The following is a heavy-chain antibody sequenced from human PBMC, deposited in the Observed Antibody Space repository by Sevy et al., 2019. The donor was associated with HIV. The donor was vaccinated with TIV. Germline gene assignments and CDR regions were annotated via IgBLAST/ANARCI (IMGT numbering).Heavy chain of an antibody. J-gene: IGHJ3*02. D-gene: IGHD3-10*01. Sequence: GESLKISCGASGFSFSTYGMHWVRQAPGKGVEGVAVISFDGLSKYYADSVRGRFTITRANSQNTVYLQMDSLRADDTGVHYCATKGGSRPNDAFDTWGQGTMVTVSS. CDR3: ATKGGSRPNDAFDT. CDR2: ISFDGLSK. CDR1: GFSFSTYG. V-gene: IGHV3-30*03.